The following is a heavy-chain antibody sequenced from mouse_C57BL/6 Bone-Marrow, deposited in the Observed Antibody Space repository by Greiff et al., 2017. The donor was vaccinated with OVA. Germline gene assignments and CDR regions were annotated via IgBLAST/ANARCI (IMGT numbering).Heavy chain of an antibody. CDR3: ARGDYDRFAY. J-gene: IGHJ3*01. V-gene: IGHV1-69*01. CDR2: IDPSDSYT. CDR1: GYTFTSYW. Sequence: QVQLQQPGAELVMPGASVKLSCKASGYTFTSYWMPWVKQRPGQGLEWIGEIDPSDSYTNYNQKFKGKSTLTLDKSSSTAYMQLSSLTSEDSAVYYCARGDYDRFAYWGQGTLVTVSA. D-gene: IGHD2-4*01.